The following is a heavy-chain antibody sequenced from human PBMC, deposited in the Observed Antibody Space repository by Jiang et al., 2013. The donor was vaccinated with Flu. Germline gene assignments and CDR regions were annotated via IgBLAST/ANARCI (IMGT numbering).Heavy chain of an antibody. CDR3: ARRGDGRDGYNLREVAGWFDP. CDR1: YW. Sequence: YWISWVRQMPGKGLEWMGRIDPSDSYTNYSPSFQGHVTISADKSISTAYLQWSSLKASDTAMYYCARRGDGRDGYNLREVAGWFDPWGQGTLVTVAS. J-gene: IGHJ5*02. D-gene: IGHD5-24*01. V-gene: IGHV5-10-1*01. CDR2: IDPSDSYT.